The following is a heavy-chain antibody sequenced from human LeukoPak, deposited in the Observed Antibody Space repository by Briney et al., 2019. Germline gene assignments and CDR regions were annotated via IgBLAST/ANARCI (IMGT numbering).Heavy chain of an antibody. V-gene: IGHV3-30*02. CDR1: GFTFSSYG. D-gene: IGHD6-13*01. CDR2: IRYDGSNK. CDR3: AKDVLSSWYFDY. J-gene: IGHJ4*02. Sequence: GGSLRLSCAASGFTFSSYGMHWVRQAPGKGLEWVAFIRYDGSNKYYADSVKGRFTISRDNSKNTLYLQMNSLRAEDTAVYYCAKDVLSSWYFDYWGQGTLVTVSS.